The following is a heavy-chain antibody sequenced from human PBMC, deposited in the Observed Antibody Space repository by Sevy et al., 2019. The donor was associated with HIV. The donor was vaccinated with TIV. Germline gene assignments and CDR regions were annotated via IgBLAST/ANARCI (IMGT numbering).Heavy chain of an antibody. D-gene: IGHD3-22*01. CDR2: IVVGSGNT. V-gene: IGHV1-58*02. CDR3: EAARSDKYYYDSSGTLWWDDFDN. J-gene: IGHJ3*02. Sequence: ASVKVSCKASGFTFTSSAMQWVRQARGQRLEWIGWIVVGSGNTNYAQKFQERVTITRDMSTSTANMELSSLRSKDTAVYYCEAARSDKYYYDSSGTLWWDDFDNWGQGTMVTVSS. CDR1: GFTFTSSA.